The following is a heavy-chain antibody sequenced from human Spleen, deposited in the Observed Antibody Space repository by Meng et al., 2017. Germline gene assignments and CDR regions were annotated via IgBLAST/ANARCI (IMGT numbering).Heavy chain of an antibody. J-gene: IGHJ5*02. V-gene: IGHV4-39*01. CDR2: IGHSGFT. D-gene: IGHD6-19*01. Sequence: QPQLQESGPGLVKPSEGLYLTCRVSGGSISTSGYYWSWIRQPPGKGLEWIGSIGHSGFTYYPPSLKSRVTVSIDTSRNQFSLWLNSVTAADTAVYYCVRSSAWVRTGFDPWGQGTLVTVSS. CDR1: GGSISTSGYY. CDR3: VRSSAWVRTGFDP.